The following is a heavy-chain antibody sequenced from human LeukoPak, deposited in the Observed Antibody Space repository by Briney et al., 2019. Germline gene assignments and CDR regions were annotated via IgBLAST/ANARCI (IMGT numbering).Heavy chain of an antibody. CDR2: ISSGSGTI. CDR3: AREFVLRYFEGYMDV. CDR1: GFTFRSYS. Sequence: QAGGSLRLSCAASGFTFRSYSMNWVRQAPGKGLEWLSYISSGSGTIYYADSVKGRFTISRDNAKNLLYLQMNRLRAEDTAVYYCAREFVLRYFEGYMDVWGKGTTVTISS. J-gene: IGHJ6*03. V-gene: IGHV3-48*01. D-gene: IGHD3-9*01.